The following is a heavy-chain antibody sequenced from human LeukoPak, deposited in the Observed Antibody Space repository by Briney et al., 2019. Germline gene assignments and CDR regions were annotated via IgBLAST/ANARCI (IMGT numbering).Heavy chain of an antibody. CDR1: GYTFTNYH. CDR3: ALISYCTSVTCYFLDY. D-gene: IGHD2-8*01. J-gene: IGHJ4*02. Sequence: ASVKVSCKASGYTFTNYHISWVRQAPGQGLEWMGWISTNNGNTNYAQNLQGRVTMTKDTSTSTAYMELRSLRSDDTAVYYCALISYCTSVTCYFLDYWGQGTLVSVSS. V-gene: IGHV1-18*01. CDR2: ISTNNGNT.